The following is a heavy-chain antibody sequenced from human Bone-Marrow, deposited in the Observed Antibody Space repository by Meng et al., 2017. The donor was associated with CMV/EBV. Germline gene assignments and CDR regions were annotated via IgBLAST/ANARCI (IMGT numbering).Heavy chain of an antibody. CDR2: IRYDGSNK. D-gene: IGHD1-26*01. J-gene: IGHJ3*01. CDR1: GFTFTRHD. CDR3: ARDLTGDNAFDF. V-gene: IGHV3-30*02. Sequence: GESLKISCAASGFTFTRHDMHWVRQAPGKGLEWVAFIRYDGSNKYYADSVKGRFTISRDNSKNTLYVQMNSLRAEDTAVYYCARDLTGDNAFDFWGQGTRVTGSS.